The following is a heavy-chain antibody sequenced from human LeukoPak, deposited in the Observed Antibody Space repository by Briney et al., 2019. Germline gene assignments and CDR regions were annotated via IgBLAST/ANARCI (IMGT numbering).Heavy chain of an antibody. Sequence: SETLSLTCTVSGGSISSYYWSWIRQPPGKGLEWIGYIYYSGSTNYNPSLKSRVTISVDTSKNQFSLKLSSVTAADTAVYYCARDLRDYGDNQNWFDPWGQGTLVTVSS. CDR3: ARDLRDYGDNQNWFDP. CDR2: IYYSGST. J-gene: IGHJ5*02. CDR1: GGSISSYY. V-gene: IGHV4-59*01. D-gene: IGHD4-17*01.